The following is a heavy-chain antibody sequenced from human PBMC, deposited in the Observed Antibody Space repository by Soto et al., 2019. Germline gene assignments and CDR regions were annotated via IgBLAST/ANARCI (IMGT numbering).Heavy chain of an antibody. Sequence: GGSLRLSCAASGFTFSSYAMSWVRQAPGKGLEWVSAISGSGGSTYYADSVKGRLTISRDNSKNTLYLQMNSLRAEDTAVYYCAGRIVVVPAAMLPDAFDIWGQGTMVTVSS. V-gene: IGHV3-23*01. CDR1: GFTFSSYA. J-gene: IGHJ3*02. CDR3: AGRIVVVPAAMLPDAFDI. CDR2: ISGSGGST. D-gene: IGHD2-2*01.